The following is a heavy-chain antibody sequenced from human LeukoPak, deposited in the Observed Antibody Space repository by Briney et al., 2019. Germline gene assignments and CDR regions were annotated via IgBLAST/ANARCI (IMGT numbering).Heavy chain of an antibody. D-gene: IGHD6-13*01. CDR2: INPSGGST. J-gene: IGHJ4*02. CDR3: ARASGGVIAAALSHFDY. CDR1: GYTFTSYY. V-gene: IGHV1-46*01. Sequence: GASVKASCKASGYTFTSYYMHWVRQAPGQGLEWMGIINPSGGSTSYAQKFQGRVTMTRDTSTSTVYMELSSLRSEDTAVYYCARASGGVIAAALSHFDYWGQGTLVTVSS.